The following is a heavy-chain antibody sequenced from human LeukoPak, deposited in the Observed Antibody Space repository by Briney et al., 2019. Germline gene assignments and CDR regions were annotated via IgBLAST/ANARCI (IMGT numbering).Heavy chain of an antibody. V-gene: IGHV3-7*01. J-gene: IGHJ4*02. CDR1: GFTFSSYW. Sequence: PGGSLRLSCAASGFTFSSYWMSWVRQAPGKGLEWVANIKQDGSEKYYVDSVKGRFTISRDNAKNSLYLQMNSLRAEDTAVYYCARGAYDFWSGYLDCWGQGTLVTVSS. CDR2: IKQDGSEK. CDR3: ARGAYDFWSGYLDC. D-gene: IGHD3-3*01.